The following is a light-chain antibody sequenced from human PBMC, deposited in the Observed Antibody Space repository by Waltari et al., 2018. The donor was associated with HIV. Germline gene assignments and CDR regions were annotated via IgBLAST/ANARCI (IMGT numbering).Light chain of an antibody. CDR1: PLAKQY. V-gene: IGLV3-25*03. CDR3: QSADSSGSNFV. J-gene: IGLJ1*01. CDR2: KDS. Sequence: SYELTQPPSVSVSPGQTARITCSGDPLAKQYAYWYQQKPGQAPVSVIYKDSERPSRIPKRFSGSSSGTTVTLTISGVQAEDEADYYCQSADSSGSNFVFGTGTKVTVL.